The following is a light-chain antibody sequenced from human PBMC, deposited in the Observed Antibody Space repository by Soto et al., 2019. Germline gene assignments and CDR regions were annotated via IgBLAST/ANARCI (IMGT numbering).Light chain of an antibody. J-gene: IGLJ1*01. Sequence: LARTASMARTRGQSITISWHGTSSDFGAYNYVSWYQHQAGKAPKIMIFEGSKRPSGVSSRFSSSRSCNTASLTISGLQAEDDADYYCCSFAGTGTQYVFVTVTEFTVL. V-gene: IGLV2-23*01. CDR3: CSFAGTGTQYV. CDR1: SSDFGAYNY. CDR2: EGS.